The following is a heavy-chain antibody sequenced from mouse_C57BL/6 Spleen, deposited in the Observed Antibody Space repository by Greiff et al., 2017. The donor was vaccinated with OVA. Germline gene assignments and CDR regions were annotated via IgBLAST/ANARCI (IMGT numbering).Heavy chain of an antibody. Sequence: EVQLQQSGPGLVKPSQSLSLTCSVTGYSITSGYYWNWIRQFPGNKLEWMGYISYDGSNNYNPSLKNRISITRDTSKNQFFLKLNSVTTEDTATYYCARDKNYGYGYFDYWGQGTTLTVSS. J-gene: IGHJ2*01. CDR3: ARDKNYGYGYFDY. V-gene: IGHV3-6*01. CDR1: GYSITSGYY. CDR2: ISYDGSN. D-gene: IGHD2-2*01.